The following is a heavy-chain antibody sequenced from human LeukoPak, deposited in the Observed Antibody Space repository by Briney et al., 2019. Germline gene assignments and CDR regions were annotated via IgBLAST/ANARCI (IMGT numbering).Heavy chain of an antibody. D-gene: IGHD3-10*01. CDR2: IYYSGST. V-gene: IGHV4-59*01. J-gene: IGHJ5*02. Sequence: SETLSLTCTVSGGSISSYYWSWIRQPPGKGLEWIGYIYYSGSTNYSPSLKSRVTISVDTSKNQFSLKLCSVTAADTAVYYCARGSYGSGSYLGLNWFDPWGQGTLVTVSS. CDR3: ARGSYGSGSYLGLNWFDP. CDR1: GGSISSYY.